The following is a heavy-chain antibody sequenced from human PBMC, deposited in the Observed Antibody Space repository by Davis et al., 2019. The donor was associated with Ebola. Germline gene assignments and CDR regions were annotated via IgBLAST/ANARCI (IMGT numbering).Heavy chain of an antibody. CDR2: ISYDGSNK. CDR1: GFIMSSYG. CDR3: ATTPQYSSGQNKPFDY. J-gene: IGHJ4*02. V-gene: IGHV3-30*03. Sequence: GGSLRLSCAASGFIMSSYGFQWVRQAPGKGLEWVAVISYDGSNKYYADSVKGRFTISRDNSKHTFYLQMNSLRAEDTAVYYCATTPQYSSGQNKPFDYWGQGTLVTVSS. D-gene: IGHD6-19*01.